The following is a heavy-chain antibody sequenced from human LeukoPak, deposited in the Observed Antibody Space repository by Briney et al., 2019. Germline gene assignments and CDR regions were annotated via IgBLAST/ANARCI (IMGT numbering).Heavy chain of an antibody. CDR2: IKYDGDEE. CDR3: KSGGAAPGSFDN. J-gene: IGHJ4*02. V-gene: IGHV3-7*01. Sequence: GGSLRLSCAASGFTFSDYWMSWVRQAPGKGLEWVANIKYDGDEEYYVDSVKGRFTISRDNAKNSLYLQLNSLRVEDTAVYYCKSGGAAPGSFDNWGQGTLVTVSP. CDR1: GFTFSDYW. D-gene: IGHD6-13*01.